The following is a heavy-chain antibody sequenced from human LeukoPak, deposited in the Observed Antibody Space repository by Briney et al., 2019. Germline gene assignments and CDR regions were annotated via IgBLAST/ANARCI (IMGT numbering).Heavy chain of an antibody. J-gene: IGHJ4*02. CDR3: AKVPEEAVCSGTSCCPDY. Sequence: GGSLRLSCAASGFTFSSYAMHWVRQAPGKGLEWVAVISYDGSNKYYADSVKGRFTISRDNSKNTLYLQMNSLRAEDTAVYYCAKVPEEAVCSGTSCCPDYWGQGTLVTVSS. V-gene: IGHV3-30-3*01. CDR1: GFTFSSYA. D-gene: IGHD2-2*01. CDR2: ISYDGSNK.